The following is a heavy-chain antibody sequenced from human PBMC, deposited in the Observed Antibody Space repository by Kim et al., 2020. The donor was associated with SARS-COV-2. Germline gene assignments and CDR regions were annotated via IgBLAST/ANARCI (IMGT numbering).Heavy chain of an antibody. CDR2: INHSGGT. Sequence: SETLSLTCAVYGGSFSGYYWSWIRQPPGKGLEWIGEINHSGGTNYNPSLKSRVTISVDTSKNQFSLKLSSVTAADTAVYYCARGPSTYYYDSSGPKGWFDPWGQGTLVTVSS. CDR3: ARGPSTYYYDSSGPKGWFDP. V-gene: IGHV4-34*01. D-gene: IGHD3-22*01. J-gene: IGHJ5*02. CDR1: GGSFSGYY.